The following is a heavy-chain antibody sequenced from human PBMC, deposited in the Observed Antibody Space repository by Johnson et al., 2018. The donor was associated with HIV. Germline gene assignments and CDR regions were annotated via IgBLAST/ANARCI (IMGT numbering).Heavy chain of an antibody. D-gene: IGHD3-10*01. J-gene: IGHJ3*02. V-gene: IGHV3-33*08. Sequence: QVQLVESGGGLVQPGGSLRLSCAASGFTFSSYGMHWVRQAPGKGLEWVEVIWYDGSNKYYADSVKGRFTISRDNSKNTFYLQMNSLTAEDTAVYFCARGGPLTMVQDALDTWGQGTMVIVSA. CDR2: IWYDGSNK. CDR1: GFTFSSYG. CDR3: ARGGPLTMVQDALDT.